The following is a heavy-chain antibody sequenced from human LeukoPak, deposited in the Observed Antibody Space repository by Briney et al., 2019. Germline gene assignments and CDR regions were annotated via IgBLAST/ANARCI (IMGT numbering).Heavy chain of an antibody. D-gene: IGHD3-9*01. CDR2: INPNSGGT. V-gene: IGHV1-2*02. Sequence: GASVKVSCKASGYTFTGYYMHWVRQAPGQGLEWMGWINPNSGGTNYAQKFQGRVTMTRDTSISTAYMELSRLRSEDTAVYYCATVFSRYFDMNWFDPWGQGTLVTVSS. CDR3: ATVFSRYFDMNWFDP. J-gene: IGHJ5*02. CDR1: GYTFTGYY.